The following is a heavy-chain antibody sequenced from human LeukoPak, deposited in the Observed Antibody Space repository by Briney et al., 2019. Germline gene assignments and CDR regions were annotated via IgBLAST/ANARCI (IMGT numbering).Heavy chain of an antibody. D-gene: IGHD2-2*01. CDR1: GFTFSSYA. CDR2: ISGSGGST. V-gene: IGHV3-23*01. J-gene: IGHJ4*02. Sequence: GRPLRLSCAASGFTFSSYAMTWVRQAPGKGLEWVSAISGSGGSTYYADSVKGRFTISRDNSKNTLYLQMNSLRAEDTAVYYCAKGRSDIVVVPAAVDYWGQGTLVTVSS. CDR3: AKGRSDIVVVPAAVDY.